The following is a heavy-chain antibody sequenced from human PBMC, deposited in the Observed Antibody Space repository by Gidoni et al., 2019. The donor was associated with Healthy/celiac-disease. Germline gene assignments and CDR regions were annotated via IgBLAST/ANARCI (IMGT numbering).Heavy chain of an antibody. CDR3: AHTGVVPAAPVFDY. V-gene: IGHV2-5*02. CDR1: GFSLSTSGVG. Sequence: QITLKESGPTLVKPTQTLTLTCTFSGFSLSTSGVGVGWIRQPPGKALEWLALIYWDDDKRYSPSLKSRLTITKDTSKNQVVLTMTNMDPVDTATYYCAHTGVVPAAPVFDYWGQGTLVTVSS. J-gene: IGHJ4*02. CDR2: IYWDDDK. D-gene: IGHD2-2*01.